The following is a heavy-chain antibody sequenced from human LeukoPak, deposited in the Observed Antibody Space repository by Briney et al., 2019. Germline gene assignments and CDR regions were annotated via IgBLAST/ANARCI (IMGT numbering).Heavy chain of an antibody. Sequence: GGSLRLSCAASGFTFSSYSMNWVLQAPGKGLEWVSYISSSSSTIYYADSVKGQFTISRDNAKNSLYLQMNSLRAEDTAVYYCARSRITMIVVVPPLDYWGQGTLVTVSS. CDR1: GFTFSSYS. D-gene: IGHD3-22*01. V-gene: IGHV3-48*01. J-gene: IGHJ4*02. CDR2: ISSSSSTI. CDR3: ARSRITMIVVVPPLDY.